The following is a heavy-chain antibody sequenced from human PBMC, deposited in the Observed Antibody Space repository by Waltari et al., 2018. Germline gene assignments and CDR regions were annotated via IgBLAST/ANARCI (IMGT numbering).Heavy chain of an antibody. Sequence: QVQLVESGGGVVQPGRSLRLSCEASGFTFSSYGRQWVRQAPGKWLEWGAVIWYDGSNKYYADSVKGRFTISRDNSKNTLYLQMNSLRAEDTAMYYCAKDRRGSSWVDYWGQGTLVTVSS. CDR2: IWYDGSNK. V-gene: IGHV3-30*18. J-gene: IGHJ4*02. CDR3: AKDRRGSSWVDY. D-gene: IGHD6-13*01. CDR1: GFTFSSYG.